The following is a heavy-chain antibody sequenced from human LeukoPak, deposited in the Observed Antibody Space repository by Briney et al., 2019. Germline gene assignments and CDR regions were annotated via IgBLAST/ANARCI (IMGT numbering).Heavy chain of an antibody. CDR2: IYTSGST. D-gene: IGHD4-17*01. CDR1: GGSISSYY. CDR3: ARGSTVTTTVYYFDY. Sequence: SETLSLTCTVSGGSISSYYWSWIRQPAGKGLEWIGRIYTSGSTNYNPSLKSRVTMSVDTYKNHFSLKLSSVTAADTAVYYCARGSTVTTTVYYFDYWGQGTLVTVSS. J-gene: IGHJ4*02. V-gene: IGHV4-4*07.